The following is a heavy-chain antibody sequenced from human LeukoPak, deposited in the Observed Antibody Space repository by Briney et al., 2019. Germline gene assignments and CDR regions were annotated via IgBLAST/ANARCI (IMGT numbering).Heavy chain of an antibody. D-gene: IGHD4-17*01. CDR3: ASLPTVNTFGR. CDR1: GGSVSSGSYY. CDR2: TYYSGST. V-gene: IGHV4-61*01. J-gene: IGHJ4*02. Sequence: PSETLSLTCTVSGGSVSSGSYYWSWIRQPPGEGLEWIGYTYYSGSTNYNPSLKSRVTISVDTSKNQFALRLSSVTAADTAVYYCASLPTVNTFGRWGQGTLVTVSS.